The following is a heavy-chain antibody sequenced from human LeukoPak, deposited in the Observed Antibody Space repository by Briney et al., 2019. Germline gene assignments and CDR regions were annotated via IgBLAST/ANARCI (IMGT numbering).Heavy chain of an antibody. CDR3: ANLPRGDY. CDR1: GLTVSSSQ. CDR2: IYSGGST. V-gene: IGHV3-53*01. D-gene: IGHD3-10*01. Sequence: GGSLRLSCAVSGLTVSSSQMTWIRQAPGQGLEWVSIIYSGGSTYYADSVKRRFTISRDNYQNTLYLQMNSLRVEDTAVYYCANLPRGDYWGQGTLVTVSS. J-gene: IGHJ4*02.